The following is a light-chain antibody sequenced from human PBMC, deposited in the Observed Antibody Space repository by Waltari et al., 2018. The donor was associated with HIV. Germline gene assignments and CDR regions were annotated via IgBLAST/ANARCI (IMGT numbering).Light chain of an antibody. CDR1: QSVSRS. J-gene: IGKJ4*01. Sequence: EIVLTQSPGTLSLSPGERAILSCRASQSVSRSLAWYQQRPGQAPRLLIYDASKRATGTPARFSGGGSGADFTLTISRLEPEDFAVYYCQQRNSAGLTFGGGTKVEIK. V-gene: IGKV3-11*01. CDR3: QQRNSAGLT. CDR2: DAS.